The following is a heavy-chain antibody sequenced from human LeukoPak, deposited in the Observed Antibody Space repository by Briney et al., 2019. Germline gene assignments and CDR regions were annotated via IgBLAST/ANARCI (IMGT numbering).Heavy chain of an antibody. D-gene: IGHD3-10*01. J-gene: IGHJ4*02. CDR2: ISGSGTTI. V-gene: IGHV3-11*04. CDR3: TREDFYYASGY. Sequence: GGSQRLSCAASGFTFSDYYMSWVRLAPGKGLEWVSYISGSGTTIYYADSVRVRFTISRDNARNSLFLQMNSLRAEDTAMYYCTREDFYYASGYWGQGTLVTVSS. CDR1: GFTFSDYY.